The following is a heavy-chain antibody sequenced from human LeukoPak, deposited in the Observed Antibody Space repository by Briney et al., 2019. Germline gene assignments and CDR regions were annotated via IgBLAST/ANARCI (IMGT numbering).Heavy chain of an antibody. Sequence: GSLRLSCAASGFPFSSYSMNWVRQAPGKGLEWVSSISSSSSYIYYADSVKGRFTISRDNAKNSLYLQMNSLRAEDTAVYYCARVRPGHYYDSFDYWGQGTLVTVSS. J-gene: IGHJ4*02. CDR3: ARVRPGHYYDSFDY. CDR1: GFPFSSYS. V-gene: IGHV3-21*01. D-gene: IGHD3-22*01. CDR2: ISSSSSYI.